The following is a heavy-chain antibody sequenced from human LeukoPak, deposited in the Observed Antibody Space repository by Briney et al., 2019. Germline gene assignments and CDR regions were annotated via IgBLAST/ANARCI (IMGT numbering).Heavy chain of an antibody. V-gene: IGHV3-21*04. CDR2: ISSSSTYI. CDR1: GFTFSSYS. D-gene: IGHD3-22*01. CDR3: ARLGSHYEMDV. Sequence: GGSLRLSCAASGFTFSSYSMNWVRQAPGKGLEWVSSISSSSTYIYYADSVKGRFTISRDNAKNSLYLQMNSLRAEDTAVYYCARLGSHYEMDVWGQGTTVTVSS. J-gene: IGHJ6*02.